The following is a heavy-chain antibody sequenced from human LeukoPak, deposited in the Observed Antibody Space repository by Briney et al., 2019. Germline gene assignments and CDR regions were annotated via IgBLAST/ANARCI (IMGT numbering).Heavy chain of an antibody. V-gene: IGHV3-21*01. J-gene: IGHJ4*02. CDR2: ISSGSSAI. D-gene: IGHD4-17*01. CDR3: ARAGDYGDYFDY. CDR1: GFTFTTYS. Sequence: GGSLRLSCEASGFTFTTYSMTWVRQAPGKGLEWVSIISSGSSAIFSADALKGRFTISRDDAKNLLYLDMNSLRAEDTAVYYCARAGDYGDYFDYWGQGALVTVSS.